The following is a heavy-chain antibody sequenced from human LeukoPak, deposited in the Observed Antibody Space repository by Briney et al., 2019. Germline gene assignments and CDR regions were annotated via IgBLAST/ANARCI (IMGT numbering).Heavy chain of an antibody. D-gene: IGHD6-13*01. CDR1: GFAFGSYA. CDR3: ARAYSSSWPFDY. CDR2: ISHDGDNT. Sequence: PGGSLRLSCEASGFAFGSYAMHWVRQAPGRGLEWVAVISHDGDNTNSGESVRGRFTLSRDNLKNTLYLQMDSLRGEDTAVYYCARAYSSSWPFDYWGQGTLVTVSS. J-gene: IGHJ4*02. V-gene: IGHV3-30-3*01.